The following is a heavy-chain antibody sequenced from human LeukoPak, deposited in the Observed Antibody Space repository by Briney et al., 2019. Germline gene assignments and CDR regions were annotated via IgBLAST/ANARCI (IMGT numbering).Heavy chain of an antibody. J-gene: IGHJ4*02. D-gene: IGHD6-13*01. Sequence: PGGSLRLSCAASGFTFSDYYMSWIRQAPGKGLEWVSYISSSSSYTNYADSVKGRFTVSRDNAKNTLYLQMNSLRAEDTAVYYCAKSRRWEIAAAGTSDYWGQGTLVTVS. V-gene: IGHV3-11*03. CDR2: ISSSSSYT. CDR1: GFTFSDYY. CDR3: AKSRRWEIAAAGTSDY.